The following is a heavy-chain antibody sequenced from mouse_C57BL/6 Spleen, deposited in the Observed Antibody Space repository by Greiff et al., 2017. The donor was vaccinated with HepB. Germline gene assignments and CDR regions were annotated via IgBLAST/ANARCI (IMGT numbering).Heavy chain of an antibody. CDR2: IDPSDSYT. J-gene: IGHJ3*01. CDR3: ANRGPWFAY. Sequence: QVQLQQPGAELVKPGASVKLSCKASGYTFTSYWMQWVKQRPGQGLEWIGEIDPSDSYTNYNQKFKGKATLTVDTSSSTAYMQLSSLTSEDSAVYYCANRGPWFAYWGQGTLVTVSA. V-gene: IGHV1-50*01. CDR1: GYTFTSYW.